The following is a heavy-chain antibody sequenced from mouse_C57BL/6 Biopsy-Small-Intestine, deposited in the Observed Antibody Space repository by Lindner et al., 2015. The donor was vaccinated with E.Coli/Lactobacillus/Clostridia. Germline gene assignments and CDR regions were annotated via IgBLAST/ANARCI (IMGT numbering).Heavy chain of an antibody. Sequence: VQLQESGAELMKPGASVKLSCKATGYTFTGYWIEWVKQRPGHGLEWIGEILPGSGSTHYNEKFKGKATFTADTSSNTAYMQLSSLTTEDSAIYYCARRSYGSSYYYAMDYWGQGTSVTVSS. CDR2: ILPGSGST. CDR3: ARRSYGSSYYYAMDY. D-gene: IGHD1-1*01. V-gene: IGHV1-9*01. J-gene: IGHJ4*01. CDR1: GYTFTGYW.